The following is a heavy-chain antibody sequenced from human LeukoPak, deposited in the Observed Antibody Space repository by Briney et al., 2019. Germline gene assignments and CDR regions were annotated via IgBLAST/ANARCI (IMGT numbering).Heavy chain of an antibody. J-gene: IGHJ6*03. CDR1: GFIFSDYY. Sequence: PGGSLRLSCAASGFIFSDYYMSWIRQAPGKGLEWVSYISSSGDTIFYADSVRGRFTISRDNAKNSLYLQMNSLRAEDTAVYYCARDFSTAASFFYYMDVWGKGTTVTISS. CDR3: ARDFSTAASFFYYMDV. V-gene: IGHV3-11*01. D-gene: IGHD2-15*01. CDR2: ISSSGDTI.